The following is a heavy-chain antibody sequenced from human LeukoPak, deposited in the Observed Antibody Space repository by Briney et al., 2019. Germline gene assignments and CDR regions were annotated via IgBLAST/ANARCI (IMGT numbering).Heavy chain of an antibody. D-gene: IGHD3-22*01. V-gene: IGHV4-38-2*01. Sequence: TSETLSLTCAVSGYSISSGYYWGWIPQPPGKGRGGFGRIYHSGGTYYNPSLKSRVTISVDTSKNQFSLKLSSVTAADTAVYYCARVEDYYESSGYYDYFDYWGQGTLVTVSS. CDR2: IYHSGGT. J-gene: IGHJ4*02. CDR3: ARVEDYYESSGYYDYFDY. CDR1: GYSISSGYY.